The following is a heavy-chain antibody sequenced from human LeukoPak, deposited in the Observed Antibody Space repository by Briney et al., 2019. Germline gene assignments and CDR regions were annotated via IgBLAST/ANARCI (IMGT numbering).Heavy chain of an antibody. D-gene: IGHD6-13*01. Sequence: SETLSLTCTVSGGSVSSGGYYWSWIRQPPGRGLEWIAYIHYSRSTSSNPSLKSRVTISIGTSRNQLSLKLSSVTATDTAVYYCARVGHIAAAGTYDYWGQGTPVTVSS. CDR3: ARVGHIAAAGTYDY. J-gene: IGHJ4*02. CDR1: GGSVSSGGYY. V-gene: IGHV4-61*08. CDR2: IHYSRST.